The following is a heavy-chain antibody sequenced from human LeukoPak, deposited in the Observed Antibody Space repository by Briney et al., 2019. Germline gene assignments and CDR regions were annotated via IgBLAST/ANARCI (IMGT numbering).Heavy chain of an antibody. CDR2: IRGSGGSN. V-gene: IGHV3-23*01. J-gene: IGHJ6*02. Sequence: GGSLRLSCAASGFTFSSYAMSWVGQPPGKGLGWVSAIRGSGGSNYYADSVKGRFTISRGNSKNTLYLQMNSLRAEDTAVYYCAKDEDIVVVPAAAPKFYYYYGMDVWGQGTTVTVSS. CDR3: AKDEDIVVVPAAAPKFYYYYGMDV. D-gene: IGHD2-2*01. CDR1: GFTFSSYA.